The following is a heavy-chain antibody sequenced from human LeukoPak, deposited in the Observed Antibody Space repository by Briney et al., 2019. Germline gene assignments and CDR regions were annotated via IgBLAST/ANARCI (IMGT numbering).Heavy chain of an antibody. V-gene: IGHV3-30*18. D-gene: IGHD6-6*01. CDR3: AKSLVRSYYYGMDV. J-gene: IGHJ6*02. CDR2: ISYGGSNK. Sequence: GGSLRLSCAASGFTFSSYGMHWVRQAPGKGLEWVAVISYGGSNKYYADSVKGRFTISRDNSKNTLYLQMNSLRAEDTAVYYCAKSLVRSYYYGMDVWGQGTTVTVSS. CDR1: GFTFSSYG.